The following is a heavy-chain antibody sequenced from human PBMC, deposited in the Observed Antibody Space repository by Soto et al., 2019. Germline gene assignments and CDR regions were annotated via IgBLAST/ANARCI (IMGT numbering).Heavy chain of an antibody. D-gene: IGHD6-19*01. CDR2: IIPIFGTA. J-gene: IGHJ4*02. CDR1: GGTFSSYA. CDR3: ESPYSSGWYGGFDY. V-gene: IGHV1-69*12. Sequence: QVQLVQSGAEVKKPGSSVKVSCTASGGTFSSYAISWVRQAPGQGLEWMGEIIPIFGTADYAQKFQGRVTITADESTITAHMELSSLRSEDTAVYYCESPYSSGWYGGFDYWGQGPLVTVSS.